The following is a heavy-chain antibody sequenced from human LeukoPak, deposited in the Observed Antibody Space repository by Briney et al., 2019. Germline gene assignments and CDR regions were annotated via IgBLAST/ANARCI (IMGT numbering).Heavy chain of an antibody. D-gene: IGHD3-3*01. CDR1: EFTFSSYN. CDR3: AREIFWSGYYSNLHFDY. CDR2: ISSSGSYI. J-gene: IGHJ4*02. V-gene: IGHV3-21*01. Sequence: GGSLRLSCVASEFTFSSYNMNWVRQAPGKGLEWVSPISSSGSYIYYADAVKGRFTISRDNAKNSLYLQMNSLRAEDTAVYYCAREIFWSGYYSNLHFDYWGRGTQVTVSS.